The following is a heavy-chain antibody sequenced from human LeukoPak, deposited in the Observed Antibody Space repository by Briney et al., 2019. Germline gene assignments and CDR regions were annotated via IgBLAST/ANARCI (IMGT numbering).Heavy chain of an antibody. CDR3: AKGGISDMVKLIYYYYYMDV. CDR1: GFTFSSYA. CDR2: ISGSGGST. Sequence: GGSLRLSCAASGFTFSSYAMSWVRQAPGKGLEWVSAISGSGGSTYYADSVKGRFTISRDNSKNTLYLQMNSLRAEDTAVYYCAKGGISDMVKLIYYYYYMDVWGKGTTVTVSS. D-gene: IGHD5-18*01. J-gene: IGHJ6*03. V-gene: IGHV3-23*01.